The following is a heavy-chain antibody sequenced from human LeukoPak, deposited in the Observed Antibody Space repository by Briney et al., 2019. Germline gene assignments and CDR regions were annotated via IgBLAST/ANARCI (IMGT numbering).Heavy chain of an antibody. CDR3: ARGGSYCGGDCYRPLDY. Sequence: ASVKVSCKASGYTFTSYAMHWVRQAPGQRLEWMGWINAGNGNTKYSQEFQGRVTITRDTSASTAYMELSSLRSEDMAVYYCARGGSYCGGDCYRPLDYWGQGTLVTVSS. D-gene: IGHD2-21*02. V-gene: IGHV1-3*03. J-gene: IGHJ4*02. CDR1: GYTFTSYA. CDR2: INAGNGNT.